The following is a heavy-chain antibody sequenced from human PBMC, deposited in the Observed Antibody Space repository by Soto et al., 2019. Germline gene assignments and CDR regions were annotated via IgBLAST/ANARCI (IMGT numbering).Heavy chain of an antibody. V-gene: IGHV3-23*01. CDR3: AKDAYGSGALNDYYGMYV. Sequence: GGSLRLSCAASGFTFSSYAMSWVRQAPGKGLEWVSAISGSGGSTYYADSVKGRFTISRDNSKNTLYLQMNSLRAEDTAVYYCAKDAYGSGALNDYYGMYVWGQGTTVTVSS. CDR1: GFTFSSYA. J-gene: IGHJ6*02. D-gene: IGHD3-10*01. CDR2: ISGSGGST.